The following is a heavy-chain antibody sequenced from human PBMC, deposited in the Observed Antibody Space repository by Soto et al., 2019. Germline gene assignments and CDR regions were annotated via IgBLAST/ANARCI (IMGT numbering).Heavy chain of an antibody. CDR1: GFTVSDHY. D-gene: IGHD4-4*01. Sequence: PGGSLRLSCAASGFTVSDHYMSWIRQAPGKGLEWISYISSSGSAKYYAESVMGRLTISRDNAKNSLYLQMNSLRAEDTAVYYCARCDDYNCLATIDYWGQGTLVTVSS. V-gene: IGHV3-11*01. CDR2: ISSSGSAK. J-gene: IGHJ4*02. CDR3: ARCDDYNCLATIDY.